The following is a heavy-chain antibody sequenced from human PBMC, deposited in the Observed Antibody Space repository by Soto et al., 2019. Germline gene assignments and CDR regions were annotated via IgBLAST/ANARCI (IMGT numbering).Heavy chain of an antibody. CDR1: GYSFTSYW. J-gene: IGHJ4*02. Sequence: PGESLKISCKGSGYSFTSYWIGWVRQMPGKGLEWMGIIYPGDPDTRYSPSFQGQVTISADKSISTAYLQWSSLKASDTAMYYCARVGYDSSGYYAPFDYWGQGTLVTVSS. V-gene: IGHV5-51*01. CDR3: ARVGYDSSGYYAPFDY. D-gene: IGHD3-22*01. CDR2: IYPGDPDT.